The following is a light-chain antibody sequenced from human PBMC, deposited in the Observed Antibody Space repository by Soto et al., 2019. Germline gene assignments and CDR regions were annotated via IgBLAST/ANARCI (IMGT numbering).Light chain of an antibody. Sequence: DIQMTQSPSSLSASVGDRVTITCQASQDIGNYLNWYQQKPVKAPKLLIYDASKLETGVSSRFSGSGSGTDFTFTISSLHPEDIATYYCQQYDNLLLTFCGGTKVDIK. CDR1: QDIGNY. CDR3: QQYDNLLLT. CDR2: DAS. J-gene: IGKJ4*01. V-gene: IGKV1-33*01.